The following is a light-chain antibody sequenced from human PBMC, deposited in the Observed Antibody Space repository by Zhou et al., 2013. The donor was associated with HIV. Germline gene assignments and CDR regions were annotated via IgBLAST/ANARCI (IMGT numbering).Light chain of an antibody. J-gene: IGKJ4*01. CDR3: QQRSAWPLT. CDR1: QSVSSY. Sequence: EIVLTQSPATLSLSPGESATLSCRASQSVSSYLAWYQKKPGQAPRLLIYEASNRATGIPTRFSGSGSGTDFTLTTQQPRGLKILSVYYCQQRSAWPLTFGGGTEGGDQT. V-gene: IGKV3-11*01. CDR2: EAS.